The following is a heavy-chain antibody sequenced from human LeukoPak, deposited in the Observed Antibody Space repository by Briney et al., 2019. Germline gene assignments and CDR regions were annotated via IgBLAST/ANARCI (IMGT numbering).Heavy chain of an antibody. J-gene: IGHJ1*01. D-gene: IGHD6-19*01. CDR1: GGSISSSNW. Sequence: SETLSLTCAVSGGSISSSNWWSWVRQPPGKGLEWIGEIYHSGNTHYNPSLKSRVTISVDKSKNQLSLKVNSVTAADTAVYYCVANGWYSLEHWGQGTLVIVSS. V-gene: IGHV4-4*02. CDR2: IYHSGNT. CDR3: VANGWYSLEH.